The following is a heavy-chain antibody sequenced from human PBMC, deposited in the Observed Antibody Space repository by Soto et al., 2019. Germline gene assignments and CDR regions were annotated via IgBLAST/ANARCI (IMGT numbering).Heavy chain of an antibody. CDR1: GGSVSSGSYY. CDR3: ARGGGIVVGFDY. J-gene: IGHJ4*02. V-gene: IGHV4-61*01. Sequence: SETLSLTCTVSGGSVSSGSYYWSWIRQPPGKGLECIGYIYYSGSTDYNPSLKSRVTISVDTSKNQFSLELSSVTAADTAVYYCARGGGIVVGFDYWGQGTLVTVSS. CDR2: IYYSGST. D-gene: IGHD2-2*01.